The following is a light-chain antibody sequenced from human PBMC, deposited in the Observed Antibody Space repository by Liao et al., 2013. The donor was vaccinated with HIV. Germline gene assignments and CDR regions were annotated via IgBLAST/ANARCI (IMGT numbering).Light chain of an antibody. V-gene: IGLV3-21*04. CDR3: QVWDSSSDHVV. J-gene: IGLJ2*01. CDR1: NIGSKS. CDR2: YDS. Sequence: SYELTQPPSVSVGPGKTATVTCGGDNIGSKSVHWYQQKPGQAPVLVIYYDSDRPSGIPERFSGSNSGNTATLTISRVEAGDEADYYCQVWDSSSDHVVFGGGTKLTVL.